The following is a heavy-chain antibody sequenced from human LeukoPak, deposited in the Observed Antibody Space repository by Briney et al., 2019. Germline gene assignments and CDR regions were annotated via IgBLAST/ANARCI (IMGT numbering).Heavy chain of an antibody. D-gene: IGHD2-2*01. CDR1: GFTFSTYA. J-gene: IGHJ5*02. Sequence: GGSLRLSCAASGFTFSTYAMHWVRQAPGKGLEWVSVISYDGSNKYYADSVKDRFTVSRDNSKNTLYLHMNSLRPEDTAVYYCASSSRSDPWGQGTLVTVSS. CDR2: ISYDGSNK. CDR3: ASSSRSDP. V-gene: IGHV3-30*04.